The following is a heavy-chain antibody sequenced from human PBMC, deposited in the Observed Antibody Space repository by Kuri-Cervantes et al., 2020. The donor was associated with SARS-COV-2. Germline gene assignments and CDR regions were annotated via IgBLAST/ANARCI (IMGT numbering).Heavy chain of an antibody. D-gene: IGHD6-6*01. CDR3: ARVPRSSSQTY. V-gene: IGHV3-7*01. J-gene: IGHJ4*02. CDR1: GFTFSSHC. CDR2: IKEDGSEK. Sequence: GESLKISCTASGFTFSSHCMSWVRQAPGKGLEWVANIKEDGSEKYYVDSVKGRFTISRDNAKNSLYLQMNSLRAEDTAVYYCARVPRSSSQTYWGQGTLVTVSS.